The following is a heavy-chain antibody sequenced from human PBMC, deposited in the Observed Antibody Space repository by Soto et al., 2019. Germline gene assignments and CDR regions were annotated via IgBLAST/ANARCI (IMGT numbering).Heavy chain of an antibody. Sequence: QVQLVESGGGVVQPGRSLRLSCAASGFTFSSYGMHWVRQAPGKGLEWVAVISYDGSNKYYADSVKGRFTISRDNSKTTLYLQMNSLRAEDTAVYYCAKELLRRYDYDGMDVWGQGTTVTVSS. CDR3: AKELLRRYDYDGMDV. V-gene: IGHV3-30*18. D-gene: IGHD2-15*01. CDR1: GFTFSSYG. CDR2: ISYDGSNK. J-gene: IGHJ6*02.